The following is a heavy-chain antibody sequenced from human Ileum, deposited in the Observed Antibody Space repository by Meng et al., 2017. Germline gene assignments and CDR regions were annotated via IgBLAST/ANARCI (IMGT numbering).Heavy chain of an antibody. Sequence: QVQLQQSGPGLVKPSQNLSLTFSISGASVSSNSAAWNWIRQSPSRGLEWLGRTYYRSKWYNDYAVSVKSRITINPDTSKNQFSLQLNSVNPEDTAVYYCAKDGTSGSYLGLYYWGQGTLVTVSS. J-gene: IGHJ4*02. CDR1: GASVSSNSAA. CDR3: AKDGTSGSYLGLYY. CDR2: TYYRSKWYN. V-gene: IGHV6-1*01. D-gene: IGHD1-26*01.